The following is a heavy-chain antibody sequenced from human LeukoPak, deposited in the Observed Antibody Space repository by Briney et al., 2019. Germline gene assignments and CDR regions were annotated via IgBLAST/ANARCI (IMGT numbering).Heavy chain of an antibody. D-gene: IGHD6-13*01. Sequence: GASVKVSCKASGYTFTGYYMHWVRQAPGQGLEWMGWISAYNGNTNYAQKLQGRVTMTTDTSTSTAYMELRSLRPDDTAVYYCARVGYSSSWYFTGFDYWGQGTLVTVSS. CDR1: GYTFTGYY. J-gene: IGHJ4*02. V-gene: IGHV1-18*04. CDR3: ARVGYSSSWYFTGFDY. CDR2: ISAYNGNT.